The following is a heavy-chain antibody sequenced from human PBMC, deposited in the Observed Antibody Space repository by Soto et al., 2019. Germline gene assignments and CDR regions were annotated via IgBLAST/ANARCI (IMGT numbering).Heavy chain of an antibody. J-gene: IGHJ5*02. CDR2: IDPSDSYT. D-gene: IGHD2-2*02. V-gene: IGHV5-10-1*01. Sequence: GESLKISCKGSGYSFTSYWISWVRQMPGKGLEWMGRIDPSDSYTNYSPSFQGHVTISADKSISTAYLQWSSLKASDTAMYYCARPYCSSTSCYTNNWFDPWGQGTLVTVSS. CDR1: GYSFTSYW. CDR3: ARPYCSSTSCYTNNWFDP.